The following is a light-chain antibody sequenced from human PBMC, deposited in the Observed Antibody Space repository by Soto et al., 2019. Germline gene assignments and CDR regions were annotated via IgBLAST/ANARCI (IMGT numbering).Light chain of an antibody. CDR1: QTISSW. CDR3: QHYNSYSAE. Sequence: DIQMTQSPSTLSVSVGDRVTITCRASQTISSWLAWYQQKPGKAPKLLLYKASTLNSGVPSRFSGSGSGTEFTLTISSLQTDDFAAYYCQHYNSYSAEFGQGTKVELK. CDR2: KAS. J-gene: IGKJ1*01. V-gene: IGKV1-5*03.